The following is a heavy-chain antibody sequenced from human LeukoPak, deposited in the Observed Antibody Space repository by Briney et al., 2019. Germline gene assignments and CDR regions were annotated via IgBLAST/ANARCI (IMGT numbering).Heavy chain of an antibody. CDR1: GFAFSNCI. D-gene: IGHD2/OR15-2a*01. V-gene: IGHV3-30*18. Sequence: GGSLRLTFAASGFAFSNCIMHWGRQAPGKGLEWVAVISYDGSNKYYADSVKGRFTISRDNSKNTLYLQMNSLRAEDTAVYYCAKDFLSYHYGMDVWGQGTTVTVSS. CDR3: AKDFLSYHYGMDV. J-gene: IGHJ6*02. CDR2: ISYDGSNK.